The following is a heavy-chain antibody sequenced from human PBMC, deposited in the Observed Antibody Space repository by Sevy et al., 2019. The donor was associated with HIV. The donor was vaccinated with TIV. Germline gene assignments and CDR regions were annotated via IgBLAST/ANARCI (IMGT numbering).Heavy chain of an antibody. Sequence: GGSLRLSCAASGFTFSSYAMHWVRQAPGKGLEWVADISYDGSNKYYADSVKGRFTISRDNSKNTLYLQMNSLRAEDTAVYYCARGEMATIMVQYWGQGTLVTVSS. D-gene: IGHD5-12*01. CDR3: ARGEMATIMVQY. CDR1: GFTFSSYA. V-gene: IGHV3-30-3*01. CDR2: ISYDGSNK. J-gene: IGHJ4*02.